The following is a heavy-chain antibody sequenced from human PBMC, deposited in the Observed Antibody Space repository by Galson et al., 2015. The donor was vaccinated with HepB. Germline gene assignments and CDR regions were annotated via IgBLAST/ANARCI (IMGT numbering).Heavy chain of an antibody. Sequence: SVKVSCKASGYTFTSYAMHWVRQAPGQRLEWMGWINAGNGNTKYSQKFQGRVTITRDTSASTAYMELSSLRSEDTAVYFCARDPYGDDWSLIDPWGQGTLVTVSS. CDR1: GYTFTSYA. CDR2: INAGNGNT. J-gene: IGHJ5*02. D-gene: IGHD4-17*01. V-gene: IGHV1-3*01. CDR3: ARDPYGDDWSLIDP.